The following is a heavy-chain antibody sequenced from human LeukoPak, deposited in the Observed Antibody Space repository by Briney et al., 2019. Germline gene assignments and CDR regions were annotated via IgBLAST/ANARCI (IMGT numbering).Heavy chain of an antibody. J-gene: IGHJ4*02. V-gene: IGHV4-4*07. Sequence: SETLSLTCTVSGGSISRYYWSWIRQPAGKGLEWIGRIYTSGSTNYNPSLESRVTISVDTSKNQFSLTLSSVTAADTAVYYCARTITVAGKYYFDYWGQGTLVTVSS. CDR2: IYTSGST. CDR3: ARTITVAGKYYFDY. CDR1: GGSISRYY. D-gene: IGHD6-19*01.